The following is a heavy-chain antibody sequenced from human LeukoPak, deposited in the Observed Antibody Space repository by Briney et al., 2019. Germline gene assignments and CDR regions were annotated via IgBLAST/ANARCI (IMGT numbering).Heavy chain of an antibody. Sequence: GGSLRLSCAASGFTFDDYGMSWVRQAPGKGLEWVSGINWNGGSTGYADSVKGRFTISRDNAKNSLYLQMNSLRAEDTALYYCAREPYGSGSYSAFDIWGQGTMVTVSS. J-gene: IGHJ3*02. D-gene: IGHD3-10*01. CDR3: AREPYGSGSYSAFDI. CDR1: GFTFDDYG. CDR2: INWNGGST. V-gene: IGHV3-20*04.